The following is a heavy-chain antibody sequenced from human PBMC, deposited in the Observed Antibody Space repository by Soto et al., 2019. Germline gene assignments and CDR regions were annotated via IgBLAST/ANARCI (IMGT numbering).Heavy chain of an antibody. V-gene: IGHV1-18*01. CDR1: GYSFTSYG. CDR3: ARDGYYDRSGYYGRWFAP. Sequence: SVKVYFKASGYSFTSYGLSWVRQAPGQGLEWMGWISAYNGNTNYAQKLQGRVTMTTDTSTSTAYMELRSLRSDDTAVYYCARDGYYDRSGYYGRWFAPWGQGTLVTVSS. CDR2: ISAYNGNT. J-gene: IGHJ5*02. D-gene: IGHD3-22*01.